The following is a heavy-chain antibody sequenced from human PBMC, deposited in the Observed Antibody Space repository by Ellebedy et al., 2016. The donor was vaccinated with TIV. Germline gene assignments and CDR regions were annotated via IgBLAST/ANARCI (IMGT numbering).Heavy chain of an antibody. CDR2: IHHSGSS. D-gene: IGHD3-22*01. V-gene: IGHV4-30-4*01. J-gene: IGHJ4*02. Sequence: SETLSLTXAVSAGSISRDEYYWSWIRQPPGKGLEWIGYIHHSGSSYSNPSLKSRGTLSVDTSNNQFSLTLASVAAADTAVYFCARGAAYYDSSGYVPDSWGQGTLVTVSS. CDR1: AGSISRDEYY. CDR3: ARGAAYYDSSGYVPDS.